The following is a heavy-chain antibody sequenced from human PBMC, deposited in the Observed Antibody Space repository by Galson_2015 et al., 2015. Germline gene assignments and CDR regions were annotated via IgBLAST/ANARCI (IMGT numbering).Heavy chain of an antibody. D-gene: IGHD3-3*01. CDR1: GFTFSSYW. CDR2: INSDGSST. CDR3: ARAKHDFWGGLEFDY. Sequence: SLRLSCAASGFTFSSYWMHWVRQAPGKGLVWVSRINSDGSSTSYADSVKGRFTISRDNAKNTLYLQMNSLRAEDTAVYYCARAKHDFWGGLEFDYWGQGTLVTVSS. J-gene: IGHJ4*02. V-gene: IGHV3-74*01.